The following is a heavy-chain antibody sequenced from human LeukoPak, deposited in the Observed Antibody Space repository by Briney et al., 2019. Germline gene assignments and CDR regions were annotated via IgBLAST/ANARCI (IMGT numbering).Heavy chain of an antibody. CDR3: ARRKEDSSGYPLDY. Sequence: GESLKISCKASGYSLTSYWIAWVRQLPGKGLEWMGIIYPGDSDTRYSPSFQGQVTISADKSISTAYLQWSSLRAPDTAMYYCARRKEDSSGYPLDYWGQGTLVTLSS. CDR1: GYSLTSYW. J-gene: IGHJ4*02. V-gene: IGHV5-51*01. D-gene: IGHD3-22*01. CDR2: IYPGDSDT.